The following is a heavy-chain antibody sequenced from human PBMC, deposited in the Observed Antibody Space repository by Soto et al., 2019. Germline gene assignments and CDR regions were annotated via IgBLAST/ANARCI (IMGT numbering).Heavy chain of an antibody. CDR2: IIPISDTT. Sequence: QVQLVQSGAEVKKPGSSVKVSCKASGGTFSSYAIGWVRQAPGQGLEWMGGIIPISDTTNYAQKFQGRVTTTADESTSTAYMELRSLRSEDTAVYYCARSQGSSTSLEIYYYYYYGMDVWGQGTTVTVSS. J-gene: IGHJ6*02. CDR3: ARSQGSSTSLEIYYYYYYGMDV. CDR1: GGTFSSYA. V-gene: IGHV1-69*01. D-gene: IGHD2-2*01.